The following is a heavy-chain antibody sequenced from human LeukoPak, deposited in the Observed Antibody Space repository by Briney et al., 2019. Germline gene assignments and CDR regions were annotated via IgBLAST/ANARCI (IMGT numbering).Heavy chain of an antibody. CDR1: GGSISSGDYY. J-gene: IGHJ6*02. CDR3: ARDSSRDNYYYYYGMDV. V-gene: IGHV4-30-4*02. D-gene: IGHD6-13*01. Sequence: SETLSLTCTVSGGSISSGDYYWSWIRQPPGKGPEWIGYIYYSGSTYYNPSLKSRVTISVDTSKNQFSLKLSSVTAADTAVYYCARDSSRDNYYYYYGMDVWGQGTTVTVSS. CDR2: IYYSGST.